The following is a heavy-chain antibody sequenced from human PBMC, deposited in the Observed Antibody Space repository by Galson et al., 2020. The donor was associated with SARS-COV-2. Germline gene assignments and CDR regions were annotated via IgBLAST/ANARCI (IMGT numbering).Heavy chain of an antibody. CDR3: AYRPGGFLNPFFGC. V-gene: IGHV2-5*02. CDR2: IYWDDDK. Sequence: SGPTLVKPTQTLTLTCTFSGFSLSTSGVGVGWIRQPPGKALEWLALIYWDDDKRYSPSLKSRLTITKDTSKNQVVLTMTNMDPVDPATYYCAYRPGGFLNPFFGCWGQGTLVTVSS. CDR1: GFSLSTSGVG. J-gene: IGHJ4*02. D-gene: IGHD1-1*01.